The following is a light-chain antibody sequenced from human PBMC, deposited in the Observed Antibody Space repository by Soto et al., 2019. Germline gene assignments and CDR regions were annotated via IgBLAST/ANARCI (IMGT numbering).Light chain of an antibody. CDR1: HSVNSD. Sequence: EIVMTQSPATLSVSQWERATLSGRGSHSVNSDLAWYQQKPGQAPRLLIYGASTRATGVPARFSGSGSGTEFTLTISSLQSEDFAVYYCQQNKNWPPITFGQGTLLEI. V-gene: IGKV3-15*01. J-gene: IGKJ5*01. CDR3: QQNKNWPPIT. CDR2: GAS.